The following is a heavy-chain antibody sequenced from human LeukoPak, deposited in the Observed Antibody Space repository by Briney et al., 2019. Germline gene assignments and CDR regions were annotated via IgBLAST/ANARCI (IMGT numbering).Heavy chain of an antibody. CDR2: ISWNSGSI. V-gene: IGHV3-9*01. Sequence: GGSLRLSCAASGFTFDDYAMHWVRQAPGKGLEWVSGISWNSGSIGYADSVKGRFTISRDNAKNSLYLQMNSLRAEDTALYYCAKGSGSESYYIGTFDYWGQGTLVTVSS. CDR1: GFTFDDYA. J-gene: IGHJ4*02. D-gene: IGHD3-10*01. CDR3: AKGSGSESYYIGTFDY.